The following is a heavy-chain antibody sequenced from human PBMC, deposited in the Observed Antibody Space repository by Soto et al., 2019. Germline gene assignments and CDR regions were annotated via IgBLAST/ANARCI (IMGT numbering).Heavy chain of an antibody. Sequence: GGSLRLSCAVSGFTFGSYWMNWVRLIPGKGLEWVAYIKPDGSATYYVDSVKGRFTISRDNAKNSLYLQMNSLRVEDTSVYYCARAGYCGPGCYYYFDYWGQGTMVTVYS. CDR2: IKPDGSAT. J-gene: IGHJ4*02. V-gene: IGHV3-7*01. D-gene: IGHD2-21*02. CDR3: ARAGYCGPGCYYYFDY. CDR1: GFTFGSYW.